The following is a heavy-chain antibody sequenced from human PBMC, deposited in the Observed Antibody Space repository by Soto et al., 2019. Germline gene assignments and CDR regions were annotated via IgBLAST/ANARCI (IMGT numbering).Heavy chain of an antibody. CDR3: ARRERYYGSPGWFDP. J-gene: IGHJ5*01. V-gene: IGHV4-39*01. Sequence: PSETLSLTCPVSGASINNFAYYWGWIRQPPGKGLEWIGTVYYNENTYYSPSLKSRVAISVDTAKNQFSLNLRSVTAADTAIYFCARRERYYGSPGWFDPWGQGTLVTVSS. D-gene: IGHD3-10*01. CDR1: GASINNFAYY. CDR2: VYYNENT.